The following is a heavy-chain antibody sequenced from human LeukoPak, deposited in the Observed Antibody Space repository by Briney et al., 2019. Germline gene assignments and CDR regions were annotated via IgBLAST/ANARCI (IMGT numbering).Heavy chain of an antibody. Sequence: PSETLSLTCAVYGGSFSGYYWSWVRQPPGKGLEWIGEINHSGSTNYNPSLKSRVTISVDTSKNQFSLKLSSVTAADTAVYYCARHGWYAGTFDYWGQGTLVTVSS. CDR3: ARHGWYAGTFDY. D-gene: IGHD6-19*01. CDR2: INHSGST. CDR1: GGSFSGYY. V-gene: IGHV4-34*01. J-gene: IGHJ4*02.